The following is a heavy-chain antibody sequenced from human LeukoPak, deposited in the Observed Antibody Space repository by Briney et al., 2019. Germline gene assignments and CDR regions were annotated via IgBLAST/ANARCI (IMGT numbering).Heavy chain of an antibody. CDR1: GFTVSSNY. CDR2: IYSGGST. D-gene: IGHD3-10*01. J-gene: IGHJ3*02. CDR3: ARDYYYASGSLAFDAFDI. V-gene: IGHV3-66*01. Sequence: PGGSLRLSCAASGFTVSSNYMSWVRQAPGKGLEWVSVIYSGGSTYYADSVKGRFTISRDNSKNTLYLQMNSLRAEDTAVYYCARDYYYASGSLAFDAFDIWGQGTMVTVSS.